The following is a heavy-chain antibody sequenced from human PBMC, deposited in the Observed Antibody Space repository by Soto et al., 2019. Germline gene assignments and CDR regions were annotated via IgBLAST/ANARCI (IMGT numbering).Heavy chain of an antibody. CDR1: GGSISSSSYY. J-gene: IGHJ6*02. CDR2: IYYSGST. Sequence: ASETLSLTCTVSGGSISSSSYYWGWIRQPPGKGLEWIGSIYYSGSTYYNPSLKSRVTISVDTSKNQFSLKLSSVTAADTAVYYCARHGPYSSSPDYYYGMDVWGQGTTVTVSS. V-gene: IGHV4-39*01. D-gene: IGHD6-6*01. CDR3: ARHGPYSSSPDYYYGMDV.